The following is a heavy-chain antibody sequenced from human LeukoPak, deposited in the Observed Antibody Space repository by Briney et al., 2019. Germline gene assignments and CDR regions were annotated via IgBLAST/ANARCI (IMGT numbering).Heavy chain of an antibody. D-gene: IGHD7-27*01. CDR3: ARGPTGATFDY. CDR2: IYSGGST. V-gene: IGHV3-53*04. J-gene: IGHJ4*02. Sequence: GGSLRLSCAASGFTVSSNYMSWVRRAPGKGLEWVSVIYSGGSTYYADSVKGRFTISRHNSKNTLYLQMNSLRAEDTAVYYCARGPTGATFDYWGQGTLVTVSS. CDR1: GFTVSSNY.